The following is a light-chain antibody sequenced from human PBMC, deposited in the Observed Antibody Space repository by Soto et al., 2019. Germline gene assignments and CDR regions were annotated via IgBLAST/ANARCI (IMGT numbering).Light chain of an antibody. CDR3: QQRINSLT. Sequence: ETVLTQSPATLSLSPGERATLSCRASQSVGSNLAWYQQKPGQAPRLLIYDASNRATGIPARFSGSGSGTDFTLTISSLEPEDFAVYFCQQRINSLTFGGATKVEIK. CDR2: DAS. CDR1: QSVGSN. J-gene: IGKJ4*01. V-gene: IGKV3-11*01.